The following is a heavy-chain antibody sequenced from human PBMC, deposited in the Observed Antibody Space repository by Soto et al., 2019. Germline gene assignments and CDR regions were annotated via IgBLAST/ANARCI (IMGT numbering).Heavy chain of an antibody. D-gene: IGHD1-26*01. V-gene: IGHV3-7*05. CDR1: GFTFSSYW. CDR3: ARDRVNAWELLLFDY. Sequence: GGSLRLSCAASGFTFSSYWMSWVRQAPGKGLEWVANIKQDGSEKYYVDSVKGRFTISRENAKNSLYLQMNSLRAEDTAVYYCARDRVNAWELLLFDYWGQGTLVTVSS. CDR2: IKQDGSEK. J-gene: IGHJ4*02.